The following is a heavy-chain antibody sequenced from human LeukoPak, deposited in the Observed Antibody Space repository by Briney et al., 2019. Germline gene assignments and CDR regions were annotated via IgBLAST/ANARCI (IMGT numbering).Heavy chain of an antibody. Sequence: PETLSLTCAVYGGSFSGYYWSWIRQPPGKGLEWIGEINHSGSTNYNPSLKSRVTISVDTSKNQFSLKLSSVTAADTAVYYCARGGYYYGSGRSRNWFDPWGQGTLVTVSS. CDR1: GGSFSGYY. CDR3: ARGGYYYGSGRSRNWFDP. J-gene: IGHJ5*02. CDR2: INHSGST. V-gene: IGHV4-34*01. D-gene: IGHD3-10*01.